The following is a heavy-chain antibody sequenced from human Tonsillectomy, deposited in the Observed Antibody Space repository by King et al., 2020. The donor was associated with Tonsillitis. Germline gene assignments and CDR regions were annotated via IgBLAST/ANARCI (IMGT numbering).Heavy chain of an antibody. CDR1: GDTFSNYA. J-gene: IGHJ6*02. D-gene: IGHD3-16*01. V-gene: IGHV1-69*12. CDR3: ARVGEGGPSSYYGMDV. CDR2: IIPMFDTT. Sequence: QLVQSGAEVKKPGSSVKVSCKASGDTFSNYAISWVRQAPGQGLEWMGVIIPMFDTTNYAQKLQGRVTHTADESRRAAYLELSSLRSEDTGVYYCARVGEGGPSSYYGMDVWGQATTVTVSS.